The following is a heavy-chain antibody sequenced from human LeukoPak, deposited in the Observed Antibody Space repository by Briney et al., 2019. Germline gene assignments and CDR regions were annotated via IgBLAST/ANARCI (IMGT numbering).Heavy chain of an antibody. CDR3: AGHSDLGSGSHYPYYYLMDV. CDR1: GYTFTSYY. D-gene: IGHD3-10*01. V-gene: IGHV1-46*01. J-gene: IGHJ6*02. Sequence: GASVKVSCKASGYTFTSYYMHWVRQAPGQGLEWMGIINPSGGATSYAQKFQGRVAMIGDTSTSAVYMQMSSLRIDDTAVYYCAGHSDLGSGSHYPYYYLMDVWGQGTTVTVS. CDR2: INPSGGAT.